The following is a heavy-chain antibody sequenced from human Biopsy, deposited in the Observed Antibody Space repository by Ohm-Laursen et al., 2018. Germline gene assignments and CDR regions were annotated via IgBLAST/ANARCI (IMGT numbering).Heavy chain of an antibody. CDR3: ARGDYFDSNGYFWFDP. Sequence: SQTLSLTCTVSGGSISSGGSYWSWIRQRPGKGLEWIGYIFNSANTYYNPSLKNLITISGDTSKNQSPLKLNSVTAADTAVYYCARGDYFDSNGYFWFDPWGQGTLVTVSS. D-gene: IGHD3-22*01. V-gene: IGHV4-31*01. CDR1: GGSISSGGSY. J-gene: IGHJ5*02. CDR2: IFNSANT.